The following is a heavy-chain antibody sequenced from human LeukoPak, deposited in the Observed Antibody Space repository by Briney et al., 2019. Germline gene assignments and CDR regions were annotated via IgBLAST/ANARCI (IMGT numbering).Heavy chain of an antibody. Sequence: SVKVSCKASGGTFSSYAISWVRQAPGQGLEWMGGIIPIFGTANYAQKFQSRVTITTDESTSTAYMELSSLRSEDTAVYYCALGGDYGDYDPDYWGQGTLVTVSS. CDR3: ALGGDYGDYDPDY. V-gene: IGHV1-69*05. J-gene: IGHJ4*02. CDR1: GGTFSSYA. D-gene: IGHD4-17*01. CDR2: IIPIFGTA.